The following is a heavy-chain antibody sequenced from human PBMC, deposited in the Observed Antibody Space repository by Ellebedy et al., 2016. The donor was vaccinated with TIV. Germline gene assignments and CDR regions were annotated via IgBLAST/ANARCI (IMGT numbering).Heavy chain of an antibody. CDR2: VKEDGGEK. J-gene: IGHJ4*02. V-gene: IGHV3-7*01. CDR3: ARALGGGHCY. Sequence: GGSLRLXXAASGFTFSNFWMSWVRQAPGKGLEWVANVKEDGGEKYYVDSVKGRFTISRDNAKNSLYLQMNSLRAEDTAVYYCARALGGGHCYWGQGTLVTVSS. D-gene: IGHD2-21*02. CDR1: GFTFSNFW.